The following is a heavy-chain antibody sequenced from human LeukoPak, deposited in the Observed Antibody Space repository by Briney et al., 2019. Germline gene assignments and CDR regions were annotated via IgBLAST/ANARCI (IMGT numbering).Heavy chain of an antibody. CDR3: TTWYYDILTGYPFDP. V-gene: IGHV3-15*01. Sequence: GGSLRLSCAASGFTFSNAWMSWVRQAPGKGLEWVGRIKSKTDGGTTDYAALVKGRFTISRDDSKNTLYLQMNSLKTEDTAVYYCTTWYYDILTGYPFDPWGQGTLVTVSS. D-gene: IGHD3-9*01. CDR2: IKSKTDGGTT. CDR1: GFTFSNAW. J-gene: IGHJ5*02.